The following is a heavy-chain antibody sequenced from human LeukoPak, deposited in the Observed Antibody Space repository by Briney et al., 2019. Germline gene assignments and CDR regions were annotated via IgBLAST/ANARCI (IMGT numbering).Heavy chain of an antibody. CDR1: GYTFTSYY. Sequence: ASVKVSCKASGYTFTSYYMHWGRQAPGQGLEWMGIINPSGGSTSYAQKFQGRVTMTRDTSTSTVYMELSSLRSEDTAVYYCAREHEDGWNDHLINYWGQGTLVTVSS. CDR2: INPSGGST. V-gene: IGHV1-46*01. CDR3: AREHEDGWNDHLINY. D-gene: IGHD1-1*01. J-gene: IGHJ4*02.